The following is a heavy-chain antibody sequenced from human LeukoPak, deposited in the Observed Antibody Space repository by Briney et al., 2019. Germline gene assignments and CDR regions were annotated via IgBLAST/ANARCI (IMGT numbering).Heavy chain of an antibody. CDR3: ANRIAAAGRGGGWFDP. CDR1: GGSFSGYY. Sequence: SETLSLTCAVYGGSFSGYYWSWIRQPPGKGLEWIGEINHSGSTNYNPSLKSRLTISVEESKNQFSLKLSSVSAADTAVYYCANRIAAAGRGGGWFDPWGQGTLVTVSS. J-gene: IGHJ5*02. V-gene: IGHV4-34*01. CDR2: INHSGST. D-gene: IGHD6-13*01.